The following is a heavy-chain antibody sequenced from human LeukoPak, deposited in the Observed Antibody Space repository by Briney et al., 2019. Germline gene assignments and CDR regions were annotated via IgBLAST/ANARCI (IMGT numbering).Heavy chain of an antibody. CDR2: ISWNSGSI. D-gene: IGHD3-22*01. V-gene: IGHV3-9*01. Sequence: GVSLRLSCAASGFTFDDYAMHWVRQAPGKGLEWVSGISWNSGSIGYADSVKGRFTISRDNAKNSLYLQMNSLRAEDTALYYCAKGQGYYYDSSGTFDYWGQGTLVTVSS. CDR3: AKGQGYYYDSSGTFDY. J-gene: IGHJ4*02. CDR1: GFTFDDYA.